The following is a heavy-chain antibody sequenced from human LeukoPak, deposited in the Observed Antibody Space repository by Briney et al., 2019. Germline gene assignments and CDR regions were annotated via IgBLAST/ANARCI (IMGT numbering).Heavy chain of an antibody. J-gene: IGHJ4*02. CDR1: GFTFDDYA. CDR3: AKDKNGGNALDY. Sequence: PGGSLRLSCAASGFTFDDYAMHWVRQAPGKGLEWVSGISWNSGSIGYADSVKGRFTISRDNAKNSLYLRMNSLRAEDTALYYCAKDKNGGNALDYWGQGTLVTVSS. D-gene: IGHD4-23*01. V-gene: IGHV3-9*01. CDR2: ISWNSGSI.